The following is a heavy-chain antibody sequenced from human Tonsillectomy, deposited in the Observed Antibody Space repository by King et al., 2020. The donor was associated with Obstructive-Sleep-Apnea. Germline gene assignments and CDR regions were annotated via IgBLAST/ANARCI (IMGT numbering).Heavy chain of an antibody. Sequence: VQLVESGGGLVKPGGSLRLSCAASGFTFSSYSMNWVRQAPGTGLEWVSSISSSSSYIYYADSVKGRFTISRDNAKNSLYLQMNSLRAEDTAVYYCARDGGRYNWNDSPPYFDYWGQGTLVTVSS. D-gene: IGHD1-1*01. CDR3: ARDGGRYNWNDSPPYFDY. CDR2: ISSSSSYI. CDR1: GFTFSSYS. V-gene: IGHV3-21*01. J-gene: IGHJ4*02.